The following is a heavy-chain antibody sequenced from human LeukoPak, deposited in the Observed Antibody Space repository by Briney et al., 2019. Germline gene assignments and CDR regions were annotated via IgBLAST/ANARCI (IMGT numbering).Heavy chain of an antibody. D-gene: IGHD1-26*01. V-gene: IGHV3-23*01. CDR2: ISNSGYNT. CDR3: ARHDGSSFIYYVDH. CDR1: GFSVSSCA. Sequence: GGSLRLSCAASGFSVSSCAMSWVRQAPGKGLEWVSTISNSGYNTWYADSVKGRFTISRDNSQNTLYLQMSSLRAEDTALYYCARHDGSSFIYYVDHWGQGALVTVSS. J-gene: IGHJ4*02.